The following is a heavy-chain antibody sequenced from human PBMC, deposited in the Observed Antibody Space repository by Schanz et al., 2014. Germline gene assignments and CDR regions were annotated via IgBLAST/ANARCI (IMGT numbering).Heavy chain of an antibody. CDR2: IYSGVST. CDR3: ARGDPVAGLDY. Sequence: VPLVESGGGVVQPGGSLRLSCAASGFSFSGFAVHWVRQAPGKGLEWVSIIYSGVSTYYADSVKGRFTISRDNSKNTVYLQMNSLRGEDTGMYYCARGDPVAGLDYWGRGTLVTVSS. V-gene: IGHV3-66*01. J-gene: IGHJ4*02. CDR1: GFSFSGFA.